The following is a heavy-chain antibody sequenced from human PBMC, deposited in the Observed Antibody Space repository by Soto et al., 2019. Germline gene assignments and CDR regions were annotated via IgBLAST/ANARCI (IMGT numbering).Heavy chain of an antibody. Sequence: PGGSLRHSCAASEFTLSRYWIIWFRQAPGKGLEWVANIKQDGTEKYYVDSVKGRFTISRDNAKNSLYLQLNSLRAEDTAVYYCARVREYYDSSGYFDFGPWGQGT. V-gene: IGHV3-7*04. CDR2: IKQDGTEK. CDR1: EFTLSRYW. J-gene: IGHJ5*02. CDR3: ARVREYYDSSGYFDFGP. D-gene: IGHD3-22*01.